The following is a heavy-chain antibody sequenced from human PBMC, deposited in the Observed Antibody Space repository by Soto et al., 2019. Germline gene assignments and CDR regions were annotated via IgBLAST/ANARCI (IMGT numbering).Heavy chain of an antibody. D-gene: IGHD2-21*02. CDR1: CGSFSSGSYY. J-gene: IGHJ6*02. Sequence: XATLSLPCRVSCGSFSSGSYYCSWIQQPPGKGLEWIGYIYYSGSTNYNPSLKSRVTISVDTSKNQFSLKLSSVTAADTAVYYCARDFCGGDCSDDYYYYAMDVWGQGTTVTVSS. CDR3: ARDFCGGDCSDDYYYYAMDV. V-gene: IGHV4-61*01. CDR2: IYYSGST.